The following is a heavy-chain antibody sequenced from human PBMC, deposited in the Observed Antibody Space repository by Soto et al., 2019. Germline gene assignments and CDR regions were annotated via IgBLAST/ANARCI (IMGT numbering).Heavy chain of an antibody. Sequence: ASVKVSCKASGYTFTGYYMHWVRQAPGQGLEWMGWINPNSGGTNYAQKFQGWVTMTRDTSISTAYMELSRLRSDDTAVYYCARGSPVHYYDSSGYFDYWGQGTMVTVYS. J-gene: IGHJ4*02. CDR1: GYTFTGYY. D-gene: IGHD3-22*01. CDR3: ARGSPVHYYDSSGYFDY. CDR2: INPNSGGT. V-gene: IGHV1-2*04.